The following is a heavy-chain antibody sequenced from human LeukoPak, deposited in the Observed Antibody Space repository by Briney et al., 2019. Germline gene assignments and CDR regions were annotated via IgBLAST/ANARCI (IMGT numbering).Heavy chain of an antibody. Sequence: GGSLRLSRVASEFRLTDYALHWVRQAPGKGLEWVAVSSHDGSDKKVADAVKGRSTISRDNSKNMVYLQMSSLATEDTAMYYCAREGGYDSGYFADYRDPWGEGTLVIVSS. CDR2: SSHDGSDK. CDR1: EFRLTDYA. V-gene: IGHV3-30-3*01. J-gene: IGHJ5*02. CDR3: AREGGYDSGYFADYRDP. D-gene: IGHD3-22*01.